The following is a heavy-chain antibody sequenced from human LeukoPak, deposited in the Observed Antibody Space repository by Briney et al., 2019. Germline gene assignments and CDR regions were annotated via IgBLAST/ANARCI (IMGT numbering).Heavy chain of an antibody. CDR1: GFTFSSYS. CDR2: INSGSSYM. D-gene: IGHD7-27*01. Sequence: PGGSLRLPCAASGFTFSSYSMNWVRQAPGKGLEWVSYINSGSSYMYYPDSVKGRFTISRDNAKSSLYLQMDSLRDEDTAVYYCAREDDDWGPNTFDVWGQGTVVTVSS. CDR3: AREDDDWGPNTFDV. J-gene: IGHJ3*01. V-gene: IGHV3-48*02.